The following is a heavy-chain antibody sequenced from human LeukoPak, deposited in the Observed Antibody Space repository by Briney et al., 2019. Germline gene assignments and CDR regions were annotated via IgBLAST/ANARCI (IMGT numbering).Heavy chain of an antibody. Sequence: PGGSLRLSCAASGLTVSSNCMSWVRQAPGKGLEWVSFIYSGGNTYYADSVKGRFTISRDNSKNTVHLQMNSLRAEDTAMYYCARRAGDYSHPYDYWGRGTLVTVSS. CDR3: ARRAGDYSHPYDY. J-gene: IGHJ4*02. CDR2: IYSGGNT. V-gene: IGHV3-53*01. CDR1: GLTVSSNC. D-gene: IGHD3-22*01.